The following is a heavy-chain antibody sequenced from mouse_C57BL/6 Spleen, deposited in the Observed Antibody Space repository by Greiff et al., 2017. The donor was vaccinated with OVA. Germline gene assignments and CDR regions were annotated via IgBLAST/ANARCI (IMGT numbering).Heavy chain of an antibody. D-gene: IGHD3-2*02. J-gene: IGHJ2*01. Sequence: VQLQQPGAELVMPGASVKLSCKASGYTFTSYWMHWVKQRPGQGLEWIGEIDPSDSYTNYNQKFKGKSTLTVDKSSSTAYMQLSSQTSEDSAVYYCARLGSSAYYFDYWGQGTTLTVSS. CDR3: ARLGSSAYYFDY. CDR1: GYTFTSYW. V-gene: IGHV1-69*01. CDR2: IDPSDSYT.